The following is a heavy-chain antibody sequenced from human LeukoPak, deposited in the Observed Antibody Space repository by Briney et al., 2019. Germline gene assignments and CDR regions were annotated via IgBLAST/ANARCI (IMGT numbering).Heavy chain of an antibody. Sequence: GGSLRLSCAASGFTFDDYGMSWVRQAPGKGLEWVSGINWNGGSTGYADSVKGRFTISRDNVKNSLYLQMNSLRAEDTALYYCARTPLLTYYYDSSGYYSFDYWGQGTLVTVSS. J-gene: IGHJ4*02. CDR3: ARTPLLTYYYDSSGYYSFDY. D-gene: IGHD3-22*01. V-gene: IGHV3-20*04. CDR2: INWNGGST. CDR1: GFTFDDYG.